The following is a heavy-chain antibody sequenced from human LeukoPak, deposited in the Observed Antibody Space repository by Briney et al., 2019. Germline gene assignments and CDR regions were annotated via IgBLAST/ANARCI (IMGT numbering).Heavy chain of an antibody. V-gene: IGHV4-59*01. CDR3: ARDLGVMVRAFDI. Sequence: NSSETVSLTCTVSGGSISSYYWSWTRQPPGKRLEWIGYIYYSGSTSYNPSLKSRVTISVDTSKNQISLKLSSVTAADTAVYYCARDLGVMVRAFDIWGQATMVSVSS. CDR1: GGSISSYY. D-gene: IGHD5-18*01. J-gene: IGHJ3*02. CDR2: IYYSGST.